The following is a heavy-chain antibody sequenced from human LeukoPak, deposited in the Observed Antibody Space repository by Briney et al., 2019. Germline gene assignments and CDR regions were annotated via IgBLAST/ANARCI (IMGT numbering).Heavy chain of an antibody. V-gene: IGHV3-30*04. J-gene: IGHJ1*01. D-gene: IGHD3-22*01. CDR3: AKGGDVSGYSAAEH. Sequence: PGGSLRLSCAASGFTFSSYAIHWVRQAPGKGLEWVAVISYDGSNKYYADSVKGRFTISRDNSKNTLYLQMNSLRAEDTALYYCAKGGDVSGYSAAEHWGQGTQVFVSS. CDR2: ISYDGSNK. CDR1: GFTFSSYA.